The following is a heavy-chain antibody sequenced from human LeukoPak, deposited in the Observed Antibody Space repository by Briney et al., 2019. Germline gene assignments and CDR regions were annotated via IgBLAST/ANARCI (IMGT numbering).Heavy chain of an antibody. D-gene: IGHD1-1*01. CDR2: ITSSSAT. Sequence: KPRGSLRLSCAAAGCTFSDYYTRWIRHAPGRGLGWVAYITSSSATNSADTVKGGFSVSRDNATNSLFLQMTGLRAATTPFYYSARVIRGTGGDWLDPWGQGTLVTVSS. CDR1: GCTFSDYY. J-gene: IGHJ5*02. CDR3: ARVIRGTGGDWLDP. V-gene: IGHV3-11*05.